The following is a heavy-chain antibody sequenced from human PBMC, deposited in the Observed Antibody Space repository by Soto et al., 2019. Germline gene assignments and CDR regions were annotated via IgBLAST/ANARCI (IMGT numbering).Heavy chain of an antibody. CDR1: GFTFSSYA. J-gene: IGHJ3*02. Sequence: EVQLLESGGGLVQPGGSLRLSCAASGFTFSSYAMSWVHQAPGKGLEWVSAISGSGGSTYYADSVKGRFTISRDNSKNTLYLQMNSLRAEDTAVYYCAKDGSIAAAGPDAFDIWGQGTMVTVSS. CDR2: ISGSGGST. D-gene: IGHD6-13*01. CDR3: AKDGSIAAAGPDAFDI. V-gene: IGHV3-23*01.